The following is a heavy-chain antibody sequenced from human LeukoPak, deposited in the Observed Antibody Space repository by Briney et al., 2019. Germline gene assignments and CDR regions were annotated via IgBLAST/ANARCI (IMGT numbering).Heavy chain of an antibody. CDR2: INHSGTT. Sequence: SETLSPTCAVYGGSFSGYYRSWIRQPPGKGLEWIGEINHSGTTNYNASPKRRRTISAETSKNEFYLQLNSVTAADKAVYYCARAPSCGGDCSRVSDYWGQGTLVTVSS. V-gene: IGHV4-34*01. CDR1: GGSFSGYY. D-gene: IGHD2-21*02. J-gene: IGHJ4*02. CDR3: ARAPSCGGDCSRVSDY.